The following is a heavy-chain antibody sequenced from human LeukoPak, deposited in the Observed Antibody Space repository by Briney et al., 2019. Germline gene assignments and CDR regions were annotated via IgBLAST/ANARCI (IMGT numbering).Heavy chain of an antibody. J-gene: IGHJ4*02. V-gene: IGHV3-30*02. CDR3: AKSVVVITTPIDY. D-gene: IGHD3-22*01. CDR1: GFTLSSYG. Sequence: PGGSLRLSCAASGFTLSSYGMHWVRQAPGKGLEWVAFIRYDGSNKYYADSVKGRFTISRDNSKNTLYLQMNSLRAEDTAVYYCAKSVVVITTPIDYWGQGTLVTVSS. CDR2: IRYDGSNK.